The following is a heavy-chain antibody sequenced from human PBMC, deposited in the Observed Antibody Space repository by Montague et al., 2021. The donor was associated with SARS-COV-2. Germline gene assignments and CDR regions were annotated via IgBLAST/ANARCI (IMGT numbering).Heavy chain of an antibody. CDR3: ARHGKTRIAMIVVVIGYFDY. J-gene: IGHJ4*02. D-gene: IGHD3-22*01. Sequence: SETLSLTCTVSGGSISSSSYYWGWIRQPPGKGLEWIGSIYYSGSTYYNPSLKSRVTISVDTSKNQFSLELSSVTVADTAVYYCARHGKTRIAMIVVVIGYFDYWGQGTLVTVSS. CDR2: IYYSGST. CDR1: GGSISSSSYY. V-gene: IGHV4-39*01.